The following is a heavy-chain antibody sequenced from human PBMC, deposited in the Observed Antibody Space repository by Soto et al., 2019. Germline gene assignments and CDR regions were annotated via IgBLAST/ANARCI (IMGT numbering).Heavy chain of an antibody. J-gene: IGHJ4*02. CDR3: GRAVYQRYDY. Sequence: PGGSLRLSCAASGFTFNNYWMHWVRQAPGKGLVWVSRINPDGSNTNYADSVKGRFTISRDNAKNTLYLQMNSLRAEDAAIYYCGRAVYQRYDYWGQGTLVTVSS. CDR1: GFTFNNYW. CDR2: INPDGSNT. V-gene: IGHV3-74*01. D-gene: IGHD2-2*01.